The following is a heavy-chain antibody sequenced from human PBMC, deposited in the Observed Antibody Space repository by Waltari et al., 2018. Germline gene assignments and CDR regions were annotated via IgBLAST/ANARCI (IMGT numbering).Heavy chain of an antibody. V-gene: IGHV1-46*03. CDR2: INPCDGCT. D-gene: IGHD3-3*02. J-gene: IGHJ6*02. CDR3: TRDKLDYYNGMDV. Sequence: QVQLVQSGAEVKKPGASVKVSCRTSGDTFSSYLIFWVRQAPGQGLEWMGIINPCDGCTNCPQKFQDRVTMTRDTSTSTVYMELRGLRSEDTAVYYCTRDKLDYYNGMDVWGQGTTVTVSS. CDR1: GDTFSSYL.